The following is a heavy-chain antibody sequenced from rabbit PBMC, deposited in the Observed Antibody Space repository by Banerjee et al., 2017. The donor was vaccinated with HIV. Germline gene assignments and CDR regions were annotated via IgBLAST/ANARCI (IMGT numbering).Heavy chain of an antibody. CDR1: GFSFSSSYD. D-gene: IGHD4-1*01. V-gene: IGHV1S45*01. Sequence: QEQLEESGGDLVKPEGSLTLTCTASGFSFSSSYDMCWVRQAPGKGLEWIACIYTGSSGSTYYASWAKGRFTVSKTSSTTVTLQMTSLTVADTATYFCARVLVVAGVDLWGPGTLVTVS. J-gene: IGHJ4*01. CDR3: ARVLVVAGVDL. CDR2: IYTGSSGST.